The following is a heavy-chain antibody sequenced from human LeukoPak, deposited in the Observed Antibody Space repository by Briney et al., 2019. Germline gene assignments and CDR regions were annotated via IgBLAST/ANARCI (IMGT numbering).Heavy chain of an antibody. Sequence: GRSLRLSCAASGFTFSSYAMSWVRQAPGKGLEWVSAISGSGGSTYYADSVKGRFTISRDNSKNTLYLQMNSLRAEDTAVYYCATLHSSGWYGDYFDYWGQGTLVTVSS. CDR1: GFTFSSYA. J-gene: IGHJ4*02. D-gene: IGHD6-19*01. CDR2: ISGSGGST. CDR3: ATLHSSGWYGDYFDY. V-gene: IGHV3-23*01.